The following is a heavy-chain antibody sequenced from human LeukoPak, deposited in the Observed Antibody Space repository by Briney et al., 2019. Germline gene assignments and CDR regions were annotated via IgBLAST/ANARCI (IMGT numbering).Heavy chain of an antibody. Sequence: AASVKVSCKASGYTFTSYAMHWVRQAPGQRLEWMGWINAGNGNTKYSQKFQGRVTITRDTSASTAYMELSSLRSEDTAVYYCARVRGYSGYGSLGYWGQGTLVTVSS. J-gene: IGHJ4*02. D-gene: IGHD5-12*01. V-gene: IGHV1-3*01. CDR1: GYTFTSYA. CDR2: INAGNGNT. CDR3: ARVRGYSGYGSLGY.